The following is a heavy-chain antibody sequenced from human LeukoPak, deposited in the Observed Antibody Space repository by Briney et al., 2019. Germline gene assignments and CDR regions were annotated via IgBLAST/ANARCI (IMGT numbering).Heavy chain of an antibody. D-gene: IGHD3-10*01. CDR3: ARAVYYYGSGSYYNLYYFDY. Sequence: SETLSLTCTVSGASISSYYWSWIRQPAGKGLEWIGHIYTSGSTNYNPSLKSRVTMSVDTSKNQFSLKLSSVTAADTAVYYCARAVYYYGSGSYYNLYYFDYWGQGTLVTVSS. CDR2: IYTSGST. J-gene: IGHJ4*02. CDR1: GASISSYY. V-gene: IGHV4-4*07.